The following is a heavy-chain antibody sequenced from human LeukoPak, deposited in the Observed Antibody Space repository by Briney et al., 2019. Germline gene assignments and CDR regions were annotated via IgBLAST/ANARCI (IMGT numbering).Heavy chain of an antibody. D-gene: IGHD6-13*01. J-gene: IGHJ4*02. CDR3: ARGVYIAAAQYGY. CDR1: GGSISSYY. CDR2: IYYSGTT. Sequence: MTSETLSLTCTVSGGSISSYYWSWIRRPPGKGLEWIGYIYYSGTTNYNPSLKSRVTISVDTSKNQFSLKLSSVTAADTAVYYCARGVYIAAAQYGYWGQGTLVTVSS. V-gene: IGHV4-59*01.